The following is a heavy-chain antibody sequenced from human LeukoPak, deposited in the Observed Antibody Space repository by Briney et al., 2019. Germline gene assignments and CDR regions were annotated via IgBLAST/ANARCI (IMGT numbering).Heavy chain of an antibody. J-gene: IGHJ4*02. V-gene: IGHV4-39*01. D-gene: IGHD6-19*01. CDR3: ARHRGSRDLIAVAPSRYFDY. Sequence: SETLSLTCTVSGGSISSSSYYWGWIRQPPGKGLEWIGSIYYSGSTYYNPSLKSRVTISVDTSKNQFSLKLSSVTAADTAVYYCARHRGSRDLIAVAPSRYFDYWGQGTLVTVSS. CDR2: IYYSGST. CDR1: GGSISSSSYY.